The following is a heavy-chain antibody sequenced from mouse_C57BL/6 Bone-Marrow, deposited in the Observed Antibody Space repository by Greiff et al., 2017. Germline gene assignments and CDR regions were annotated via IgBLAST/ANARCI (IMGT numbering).Heavy chain of an antibody. CDR1: GFSFNTYA. J-gene: IGHJ1*03. Sequence: EAGGGLVQPKRSLKLACAASGFSFNTYAMNWVRQAPGKGLDWVARTRSKSNNYATSYADSVKDRFTISRDDSESMIYLEMKKLKTEDTAMYYCVRGYYGSSADWYFDVWGTGTTGTGSS. D-gene: IGHD1-1*01. CDR3: VRGYYGSSADWYFDV. CDR2: TRSKSNNYAT. V-gene: IGHV10-1*01.